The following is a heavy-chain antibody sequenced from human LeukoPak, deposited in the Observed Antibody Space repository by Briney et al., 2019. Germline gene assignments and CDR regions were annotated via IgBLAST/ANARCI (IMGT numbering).Heavy chain of an antibody. J-gene: IGHJ4*02. CDR2: IIPIFGTA. D-gene: IGHD4-17*01. V-gene: IGHV1-69*05. CDR1: GGTFSTYA. CDR3: ARIEGDYGVFVY. Sequence: SVKVSCKASGGTFSTYAFNWVRQAPGQGLEWMGRIIPIFGTAHYAQKFQGRVTITTDELTSTAYMELSNLRSEDTAIYYCARIEGDYGVFVYWGQGTLVTVSS.